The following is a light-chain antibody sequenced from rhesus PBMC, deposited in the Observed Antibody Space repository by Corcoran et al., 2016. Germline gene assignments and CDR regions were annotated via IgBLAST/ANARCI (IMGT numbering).Light chain of an antibody. CDR1: QGISSW. CDR2: KAS. J-gene: IGKJ1*01. V-gene: IGKV1-21*01. Sequence: DIQMTQSPSSLSAPVGDRVTITCRASQGISSWLAGYQQKPGKAPKLLFYKASRLKRGVPSRFSGSGSGTVFTLTIRSLQPKDFATYYCQPYNSAPPAFGQVTKVEIK. CDR3: QPYNSAPPA.